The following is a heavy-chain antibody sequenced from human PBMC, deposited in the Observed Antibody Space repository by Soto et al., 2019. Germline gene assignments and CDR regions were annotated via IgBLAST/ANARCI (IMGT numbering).Heavy chain of an antibody. CDR3: ARRYCSDSYCSYFDY. J-gene: IGHJ4*02. CDR1: GVSVSGSF. Sequence: QVQLQQWGAGLLKPSETLSLTCAVYGVSVSGSFWSWIRQPPGKGLEWIGEINHSGTTSYSPSLESRVTTSIDTSKNQFSLRMSSVTAADTAIYYCARRYCSDSYCSYFDYWGRGTLVTVSS. CDR2: INHSGTT. V-gene: IGHV4-34*02. D-gene: IGHD2-15*01.